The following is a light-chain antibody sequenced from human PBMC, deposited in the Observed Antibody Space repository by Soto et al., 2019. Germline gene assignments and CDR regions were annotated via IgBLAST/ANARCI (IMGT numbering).Light chain of an antibody. J-gene: IGLJ1*01. CDR1: SSDVGGYNY. V-gene: IGLV2-11*01. Sequence: QSALTQPRSVSGSPGRSVTISCTGTSSDVGGYNYVSWYQQHPGKAPKLMIFDVTKRPSGVPDRFSGSKSGNTASLTISGLQAEDEADYYCCSFAGIYPYVFGTGTNVTVL. CDR2: DVT. CDR3: CSFAGIYPYV.